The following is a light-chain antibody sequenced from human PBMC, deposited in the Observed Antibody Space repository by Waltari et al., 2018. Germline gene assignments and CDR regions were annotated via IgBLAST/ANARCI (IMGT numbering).Light chain of an antibody. CDR3: SSYTTGRTVVI. V-gene: IGLV2-14*03. CDR2: DVS. CDR1: NDDLGASHY. Sequence: QSALTQPASVSGSPGQSTPISCPGTNDDLGASHYAPWYQLPPGPAPKLIIYDVSKRPSGVSDRFSGSKSANTASLTISDLQAEDDNDYYCSSYTTGRTVVIFGGGTKLTVL. J-gene: IGLJ2*01.